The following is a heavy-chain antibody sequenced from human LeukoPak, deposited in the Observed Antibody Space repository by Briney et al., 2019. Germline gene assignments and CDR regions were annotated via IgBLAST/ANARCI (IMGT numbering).Heavy chain of an antibody. D-gene: IGHD2-2*01. J-gene: IGHJ4*02. V-gene: IGHV4-59*01. CDR3: ARVYQTVEYYFDY. CDR2: IYYTGST. CDR1: GGSIDSYY. Sequence: PSETLSLTCTVSGGSIDSYYWSWIRQPPGKGLEWIGYIYYTGSTEYHPSLKSRVTISLDTSKNQFSLKLTSVTAADTAVYYCARVYQTVEYYFDYWGQGNLVSVSS.